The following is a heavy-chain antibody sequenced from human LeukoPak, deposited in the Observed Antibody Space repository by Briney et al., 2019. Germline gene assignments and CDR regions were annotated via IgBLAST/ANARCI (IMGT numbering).Heavy chain of an antibody. V-gene: IGHV4-39*01. CDR2: IYYSGST. D-gene: IGHD5-18*01. Sequence: SETLSLTCTVSGGSISSSSYYWGRIRQPPGKGLEWIGSIYYSGSTYYNPSLKSRVTISVDTSKNQFSLKLSSVTAADTAVYYCARTAGYSYGYYYYYYYMDVWGKGTTVTVSS. CDR3: ARTAGYSYGYYYYYYYMDV. CDR1: GGSISSSSYY. J-gene: IGHJ6*03.